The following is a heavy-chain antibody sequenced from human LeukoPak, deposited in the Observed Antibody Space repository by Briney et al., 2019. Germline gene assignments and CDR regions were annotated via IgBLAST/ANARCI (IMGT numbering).Heavy chain of an antibody. J-gene: IGHJ4*02. D-gene: IGHD3-10*01. CDR2: INWNGGSI. CDR3: ARGREGDYYGSGSLPL. V-gene: IGHV3-20*04. CDR1: GFTFDDYG. Sequence: GGSLILSCAASGFTFDDYGMSWVRQAPGKGLEWVSGINWNGGSIGYADSVNGRFTISRDNAKNSLYLQMNSLRAEDTALYYCARGREGDYYGSGSLPLWGQGTLVTVSS.